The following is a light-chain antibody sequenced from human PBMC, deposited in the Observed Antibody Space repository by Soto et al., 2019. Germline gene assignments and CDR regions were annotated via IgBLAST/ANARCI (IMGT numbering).Light chain of an antibody. CDR3: QSYDSSLNAGV. J-gene: IGLJ3*02. CDR2: GNT. CDR1: SSNIGTGFD. V-gene: IGLV1-40*01. Sequence: QSVLTQSPSVSGAPGQRVTISCTGGSSNIGTGFDVHWYQQLPGTAPQLLIYGNTNRPSGVPDRFSGSYSGTSASLAITGLQAEDEGDYYCQSYDSSLNAGVFGGGTKLTVL.